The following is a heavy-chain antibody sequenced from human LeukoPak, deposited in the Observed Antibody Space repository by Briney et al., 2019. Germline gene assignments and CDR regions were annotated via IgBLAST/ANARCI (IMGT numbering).Heavy chain of an antibody. V-gene: IGHV3-23*01. Sequence: GVSLTLSCAASGFTFNNYAMNWVRQAQGKGLEWVSTISGGGETTYYADSAKGRFTISRDNSQNTLYLQMNSLRAEDTAVYYCARDYADYVGYFFFDYWGQGTLVSVSS. CDR3: ARDYADYVGYFFFDY. CDR2: ISGGGETT. D-gene: IGHD4-17*01. CDR1: GFTFNNYA. J-gene: IGHJ4*02.